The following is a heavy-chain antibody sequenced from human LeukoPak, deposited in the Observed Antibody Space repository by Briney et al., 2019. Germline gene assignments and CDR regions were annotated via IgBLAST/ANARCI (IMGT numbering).Heavy chain of an antibody. Sequence: GGSLRLSCAASGFTFSNAWMSWVRQAPGKGLEWVGRIKSKTDGGTTDYAAPVKGRFTISRDDSKNTLYLQMNSLKTEDTAVYYCTTSIYYYDSSGYSRFDYWGQGTLVTVSS. CDR1: GFTFSNAW. V-gene: IGHV3-15*01. CDR2: IKSKTDGGTT. J-gene: IGHJ4*02. CDR3: TTSIYYYDSSGYSRFDY. D-gene: IGHD3-22*01.